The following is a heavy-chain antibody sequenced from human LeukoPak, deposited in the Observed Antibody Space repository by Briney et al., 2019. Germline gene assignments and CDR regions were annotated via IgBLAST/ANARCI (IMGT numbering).Heavy chain of an antibody. CDR1: GFTFGSYS. J-gene: IGHJ6*03. Sequence: GGSLRLSCAASGFTFGSYSMNWVRQAPGKGLEWVAVISYDGSNKYYADSVKGRFTISRDNSKNTLYLQMNSLRAEDTAVYYCAKIAVSSHTDYYYYYMDVWGKGTTVTVSS. CDR2: ISYDGSNK. CDR3: AKIAVSSHTDYYYYYMDV. D-gene: IGHD4-17*01. V-gene: IGHV3-30*18.